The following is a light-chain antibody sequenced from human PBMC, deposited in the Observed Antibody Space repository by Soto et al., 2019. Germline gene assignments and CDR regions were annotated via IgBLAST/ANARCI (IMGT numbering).Light chain of an antibody. CDR3: QQLNTYPRT. Sequence: DIQLTQSPSFLSASVGDRVTITCRASQGISRYLAWYQQKPRQAPKLLIYAASTLQSGVPSRFSGSGSGTEFPLTITSLQPEDFATYYCQQLNTYPRTFGQGTKVEIK. CDR2: AAS. CDR1: QGISRY. V-gene: IGKV1-9*01. J-gene: IGKJ1*01.